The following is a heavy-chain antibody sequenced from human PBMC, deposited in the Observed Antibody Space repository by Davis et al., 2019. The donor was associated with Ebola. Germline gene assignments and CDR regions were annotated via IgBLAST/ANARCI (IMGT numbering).Heavy chain of an antibody. Sequence: PGGSLRLSCAASGFTFSSYSMNWVRQAPGKGLEWVSSISSSSSYIYYADSVKGRFTISRDNAKNSLYLQMNSLRAEDTAVYYCARDLHSSSHAGDDYYYYYGMDVWGQGTTVTVSS. V-gene: IGHV3-21*04. CDR3: ARDLHSSSHAGDDYYYYYGMDV. J-gene: IGHJ6*02. CDR2: ISSSSSYI. CDR1: GFTFSSYS. D-gene: IGHD6-6*01.